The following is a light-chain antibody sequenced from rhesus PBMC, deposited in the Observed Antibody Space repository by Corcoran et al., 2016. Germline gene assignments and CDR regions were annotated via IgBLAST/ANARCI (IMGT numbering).Light chain of an antibody. V-gene: IGKV1-25*01. Sequence: DIQMTQSPSSLSASVGDTVTITCRANQGINNNLAWYQLKPGKVPKLLIYYESTFKNGAPSRLSGSGSGTAFTLTIYRLKPEDVATYYCQHGYGTPFAFGPGTKLDIK. CDR2: YES. J-gene: IGKJ3*01. CDR1: QGINNN. CDR3: QHGYGTPFA.